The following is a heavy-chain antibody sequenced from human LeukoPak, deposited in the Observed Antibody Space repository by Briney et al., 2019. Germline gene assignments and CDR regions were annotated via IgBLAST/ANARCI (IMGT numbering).Heavy chain of an antibody. CDR2: ISYDGSNK. D-gene: IGHD4-17*01. J-gene: IGHJ4*02. Sequence: GGSLRLSCAASGFTFSSYGMHSVRQAPGKGLEWVAVISYDGSNKYYADSVKGRFTISRDNSKNTLYLQMNSLRAEDTAVYYCAKDWGDYVLGDGLDYWGQGTPVTVSS. V-gene: IGHV3-30*18. CDR1: GFTFSSYG. CDR3: AKDWGDYVLGDGLDY.